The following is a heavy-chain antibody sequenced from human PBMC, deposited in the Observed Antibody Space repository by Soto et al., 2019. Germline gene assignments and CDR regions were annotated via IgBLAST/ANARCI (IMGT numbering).Heavy chain of an antibody. V-gene: IGHV3-23*01. CDR3: ARDPGGHYCTSTSCLYFFDH. J-gene: IGHJ4*01. D-gene: IGHD2-2*01. Sequence: EVQLLESGGALVQPGGSLRLSCAASGFTFSNHAMNWVRQAPVKGLEWVSTISDSGSTYYADSVKGRFTISRDNSKNTLYLQMNSLRAEDTAVYYCARDPGGHYCTSTSCLYFFDHWGHGTLVIVSS. CDR1: GFTFSNHA. CDR2: ISDSGST.